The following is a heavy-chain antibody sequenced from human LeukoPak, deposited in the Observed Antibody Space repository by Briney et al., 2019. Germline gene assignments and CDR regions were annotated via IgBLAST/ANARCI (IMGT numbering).Heavy chain of an antibody. CDR2: ISAYNGNT. CDR3: ARDYDILTGYYTNWFDP. V-gene: IGHV1-18*01. Sequence: ASVKVSCKASGYTFTSYGISWVRQAPGQGLEWMGWISAYNGNTNYAQKLQGRVTMTTDTSTSTAYMDLRSLRSDDTAVYYCARDYDILTGYYTNWFDPWGQGTLVTVSS. J-gene: IGHJ5*02. D-gene: IGHD3-9*01. CDR1: GYTFTSYG.